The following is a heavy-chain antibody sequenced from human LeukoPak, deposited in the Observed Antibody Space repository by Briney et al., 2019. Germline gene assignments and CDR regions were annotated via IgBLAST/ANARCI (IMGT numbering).Heavy chain of an antibody. J-gene: IGHJ6*03. Sequence: GGSLRLSCAASGFTFSSYSMNWVRQAPGKGLEWVSYISSSSSTIYYADSVKGRFTISRDNAKNSLYLQMNSLRAEDTAVYYCASGRDSYGAQYYYYMDVWGKGTRVTVSS. CDR3: ASGRDSYGAQYYYYMDV. V-gene: IGHV3-48*04. CDR2: ISSSSSTI. CDR1: GFTFSSYS. D-gene: IGHD5-18*01.